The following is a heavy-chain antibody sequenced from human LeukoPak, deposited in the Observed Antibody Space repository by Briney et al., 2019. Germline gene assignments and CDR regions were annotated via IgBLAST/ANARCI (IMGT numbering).Heavy chain of an antibody. CDR2: INPSGGST. CDR3: ARGPMRGWFDP. Sequence: GASVTVSCKASGYTFTGYYMHWVRQAPGQGLEWMGIINPSGGSTSYAQKFQGRVTMTRDTSTSTVYMELSSLRSEDTAVYYCARGPMRGWFDPWGQGTLVTVSS. V-gene: IGHV1-46*01. CDR1: GYTFTGYY. J-gene: IGHJ5*02.